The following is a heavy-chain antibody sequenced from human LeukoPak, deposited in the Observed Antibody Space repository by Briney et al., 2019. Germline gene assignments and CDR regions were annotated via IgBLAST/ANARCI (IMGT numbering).Heavy chain of an antibody. J-gene: IGHJ4*02. CDR1: GGTFSSHA. Sequence: AASVKVSCKASGGTFSSHAISWVRQAPGQGLEWVGGIIPIFGTTNYAQKFQGRVTITTDESTSTGYMELRSLRSDDTAVYYCATLDSGYDYGFDNWGQGTLVTVSS. V-gene: IGHV1-69*05. CDR3: ATLDSGYDYGFDN. CDR2: IIPIFGTT. D-gene: IGHD5-12*01.